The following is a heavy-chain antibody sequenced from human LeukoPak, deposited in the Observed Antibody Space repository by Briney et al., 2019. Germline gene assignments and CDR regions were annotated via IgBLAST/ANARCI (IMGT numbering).Heavy chain of an antibody. CDR3: ARGWSGGIAVAGALFDP. V-gene: IGHV1-69*04. CDR2: IIPILGIA. J-gene: IGHJ5*02. D-gene: IGHD6-19*01. Sequence: SVKVSCKASGGTFSSYAISWVRQAPGQGLEWMGRIIPILGIANYAQKFQGRVTITADKSTSTAYMELSSLRSEDTAVYYCARGWSGGIAVAGALFDPWGQETLVTVSS. CDR1: GGTFSSYA.